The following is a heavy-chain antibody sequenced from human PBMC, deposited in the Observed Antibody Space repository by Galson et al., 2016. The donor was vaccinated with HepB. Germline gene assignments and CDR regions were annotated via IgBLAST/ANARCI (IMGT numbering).Heavy chain of an antibody. J-gene: IGHJ6*02. CDR2: STSTGSTI. V-gene: IGHV3-11*01. CDR3: AREGSLRVGDLDV. Sequence: SLRLSCAASGFTLSDYYMSWIRQAPGKGLEWVSYSTSTGSTIYYADSVKGRFTVSRDNAKNSLYLEMNTLRAEDTAVYFCAREGSLRVGDLDVWGQGTTVTVSS. D-gene: IGHD3-16*01. CDR1: GFTLSDYY.